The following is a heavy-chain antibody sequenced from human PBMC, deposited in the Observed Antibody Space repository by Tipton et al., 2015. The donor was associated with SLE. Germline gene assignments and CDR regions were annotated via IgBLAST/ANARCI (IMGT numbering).Heavy chain of an antibody. CDR1: GYSISSGYS. CDR3: ARHDEPRRAFDI. V-gene: IGHV4-38-2*01. Sequence: TLSLTCAVSGYSISSGYSWGWIRQPPGKGLEWIGTVYHSGSTHYNPSLKSRVTISVDTSKNQFSLKLSSVTAADTAVYYCARHDEPRRAFDIWGQGTLVTVSS. D-gene: IGHD3-9*01. J-gene: IGHJ4*02. CDR2: VYHSGST.